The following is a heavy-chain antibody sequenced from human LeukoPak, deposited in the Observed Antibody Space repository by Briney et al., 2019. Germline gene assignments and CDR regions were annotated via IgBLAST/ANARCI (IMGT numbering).Heavy chain of an antibody. CDR2: ISSSGSYI. D-gene: IGHD2-15*01. Sequence: GGSLRLSCVASAFTFSSYSMNWVRQAPGKGLEWVSSISSSGSYIYYADSVKGRFTISRDNAKKSLYLQMNSLRAEDTAVYYCAKGGVVHALDIWGQGTMVTVSS. V-gene: IGHV3-21*04. CDR3: AKGGVVHALDI. CDR1: AFTFSSYS. J-gene: IGHJ3*02.